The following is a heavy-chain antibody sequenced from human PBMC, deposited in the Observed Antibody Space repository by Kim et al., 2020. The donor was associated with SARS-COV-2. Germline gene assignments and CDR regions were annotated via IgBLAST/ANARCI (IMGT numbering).Heavy chain of an antibody. J-gene: IGHJ5*01. CDR2: IDPDGSAN. CDR1: GFSFSASY. CDR3: VRAVDS. V-gene: IGHV3-7*01. Sequence: GGSLRLSCAASGFSFSASYMNWVRQAPGKGLEWVANIDPDGSANKHLDSVKGRFTISRDNAKNSLYLQMNSLRVDDTAVYYCVRAVDSWGQGTLVTVSS.